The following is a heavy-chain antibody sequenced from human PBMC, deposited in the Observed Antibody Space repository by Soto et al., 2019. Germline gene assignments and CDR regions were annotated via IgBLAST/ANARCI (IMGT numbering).Heavy chain of an antibody. D-gene: IGHD1-1*01. Sequence: EVQLVESGXGLVQXGXSLXXSXXASXFTXSXXXMNXVRQAPGKGLEWVSYISSSSSTIYYADSVKGRFTISRDNAKNPRYLQINSLRAEDTAVYYCARGSRRRTTGTKDYYYYYYMDVWGKGTTVTVSS. CDR1: XFTXSXXX. J-gene: IGHJ6*03. CDR2: ISSSSSTI. V-gene: IGHV3-48*01. CDR3: ARGSRRRTTGTKDYYYYYYMDV.